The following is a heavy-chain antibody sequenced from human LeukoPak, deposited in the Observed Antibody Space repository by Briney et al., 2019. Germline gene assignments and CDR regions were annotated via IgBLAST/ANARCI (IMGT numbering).Heavy chain of an antibody. J-gene: IGHJ6*03. CDR3: ARQATSLGYFYSYLDV. CDR1: GVTFSRHP. Sequence: PGGSLRLSCAACGVTFSRHPMHWMRQAPGKGLEWVALGSHDEVSTYYVDSVKGRFTISRDTSKHTLLLQMNSLTPEDAAVYYCARQATSLGYFYSYLDVWGTGTTVTVSS. CDR2: GSHDEVST. V-gene: IGHV3-30*01.